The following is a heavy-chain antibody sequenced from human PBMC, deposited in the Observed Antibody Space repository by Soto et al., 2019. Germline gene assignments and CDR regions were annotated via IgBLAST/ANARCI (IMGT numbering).Heavy chain of an antibody. J-gene: IGHJ4*02. CDR1: GGSVSNKTYY. CDR2: VYYSGTT. Sequence: ETLSLTCFVSGGSVSNKTYYWSWIRQPPGKRLEWIGYVYYSGTTNYNPSLKSRVTISVDLSKNQFSLRLSSVTTADTALYYCARTTAVPNTLRSRYFFDYWGQGTLVTVS. V-gene: IGHV4-61*01. CDR3: ARTTAVPNTLRSRYFFDY. D-gene: IGHD4-17*01.